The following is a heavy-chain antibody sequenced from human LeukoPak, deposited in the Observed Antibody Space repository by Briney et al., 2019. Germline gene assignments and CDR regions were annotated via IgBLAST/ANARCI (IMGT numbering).Heavy chain of an antibody. CDR3: ARDEASSSWQRDLTNFDY. Sequence: GGSLRLSCAASGFTFSSYWMIWVRQAPGKGLEWVANIKQDGSEKYYVDSVKGRFTISRDNAKNSLYLQMNSLRAEDTAVYYCARDEASSSWQRDLTNFDYWGQGTLVTVSS. CDR2: IKQDGSEK. D-gene: IGHD6-13*01. CDR1: GFTFSSYW. V-gene: IGHV3-7*01. J-gene: IGHJ4*02.